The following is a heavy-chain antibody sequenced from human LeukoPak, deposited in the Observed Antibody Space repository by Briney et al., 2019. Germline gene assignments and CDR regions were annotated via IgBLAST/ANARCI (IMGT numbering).Heavy chain of an antibody. CDR3: ARRDAYNSGD. CDR2: INPRGRST. J-gene: IGHJ1*01. CDR1: GYTFTSYG. Sequence: GASVKVSCKATGYTFTSYGINWVRQAPGQGLEWMGIINPRGRSTSYAQKFQGRLTMTRDASASTIYLELSSLKSDDTAVYYCARRDAYNSGDWGQGTLATVSS. D-gene: IGHD5-24*01. V-gene: IGHV1-46*01.